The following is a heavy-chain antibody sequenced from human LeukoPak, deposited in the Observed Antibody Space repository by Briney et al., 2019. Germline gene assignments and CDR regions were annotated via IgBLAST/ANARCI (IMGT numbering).Heavy chain of an antibody. V-gene: IGHV3-23*01. D-gene: IGHD3-22*01. CDR2: IHPNGVNT. CDR1: GFTFSHIG. J-gene: IGHJ5*02. CDR3: AKALYDSPLTGDP. Sequence: GGSLRLSCEASGFTFSHIGMAWVRQAPGKGLEWVSSIHPNGVNTHYADSVKGRFTISRDNSKNTLFLQMNSLRVEDTTTYYCAKALYDSPLTGDPWGQGTLVTVSS.